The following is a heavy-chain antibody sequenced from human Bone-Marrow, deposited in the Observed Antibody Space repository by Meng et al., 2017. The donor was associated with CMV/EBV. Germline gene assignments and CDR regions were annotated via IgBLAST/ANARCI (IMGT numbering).Heavy chain of an antibody. J-gene: IGHJ4*02. CDR2: INHSGST. Sequence: SETLSLTCAVYGGSFSGYYWTWIRQPPGKGLEWIGEINHSGSTHYNPSLKSRVTISVDTSKNQFSLKLSSVTAADTAVYYCAKSGVTDYWGQGTLVTVSS. D-gene: IGHD1-26*01. CDR1: GGSFSGYY. V-gene: IGHV4-34*01. CDR3: AKSGVTDY.